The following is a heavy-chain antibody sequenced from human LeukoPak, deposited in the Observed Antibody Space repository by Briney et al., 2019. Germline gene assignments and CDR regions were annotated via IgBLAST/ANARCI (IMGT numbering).Heavy chain of an antibody. J-gene: IGHJ4*02. CDR2: IDNSGGTT. D-gene: IGHD3-16*01. CDR3: AIMTETYM. Sequence: PGGSLRLSCAPSGFTFNTYALTWVRQAPGKGLDWVSTIDNSGGTTYYADSVQGRFTISRDNSKNTLYLQMNSLRPEDTATYYCAIMTETYMWGQGTLVTVSS. CDR1: GFTFNTYA. V-gene: IGHV3-23*01.